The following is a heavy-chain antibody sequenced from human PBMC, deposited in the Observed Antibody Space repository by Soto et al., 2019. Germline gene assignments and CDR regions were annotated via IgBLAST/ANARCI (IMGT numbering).Heavy chain of an antibody. D-gene: IGHD3-16*01. Sequence: QVQLQESGPGLVKPSETLSLTCTVSGGSISSYYWSWIRQPPGKGLEWIGYIYYSGSTSYNPSLKSRVTISADTSKNQFSLRLSSVTTADTAVYYCARDRGTLDYYYYGMDVWGQGTTVTVSS. J-gene: IGHJ6*02. CDR3: ARDRGTLDYYYYGMDV. CDR1: GGSISSYY. CDR2: IYYSGST. V-gene: IGHV4-59*01.